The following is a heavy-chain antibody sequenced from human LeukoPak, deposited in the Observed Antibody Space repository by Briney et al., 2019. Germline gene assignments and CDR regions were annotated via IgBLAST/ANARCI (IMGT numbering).Heavy chain of an antibody. J-gene: IGHJ4*02. V-gene: IGHV4-34*01. CDR2: INHSGST. Sequence: SETLSLTCAVYGGSFSGYYWSWIRQPPGKGLEWIGEINHSGSTNYNPSLKSRVTISVDTSKNQFSLKLSSVTAADTAVYYCARHEYYDSSGYYDYWGQGTLVTVSS. D-gene: IGHD3-22*01. CDR3: ARHEYYDSSGYYDY. CDR1: GGSFSGYY.